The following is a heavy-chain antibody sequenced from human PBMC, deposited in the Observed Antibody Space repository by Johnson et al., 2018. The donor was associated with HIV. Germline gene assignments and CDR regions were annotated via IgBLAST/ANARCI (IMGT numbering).Heavy chain of an antibody. CDR1: GFTFSSYD. V-gene: IGHV3-13*01. J-gene: IGHJ3*02. CDR2: IGTAGDT. D-gene: IGHD6-13*01. CDR3: ARSAGLHAFDI. Sequence: VQLVESGGGVVQPGGSLRLPCAASGFTFSSYDMHWVRQATGKGLEWVSAIGTAGDTYYPGSVKGRFTISRENAKNSLYLQMNSLRAGDTAVYCCARSAGLHAFDIWGKEPVVTVSS.